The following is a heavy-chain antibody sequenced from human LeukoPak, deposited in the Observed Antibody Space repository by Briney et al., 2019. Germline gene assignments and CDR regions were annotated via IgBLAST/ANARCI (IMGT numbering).Heavy chain of an antibody. CDR2: INWNGGST. Sequence: GGSLRLSCAASGFTFDFYGMSWVRQAPGKGLEWVSGINWNGGSTGYADSVKGRFTISRDNAKNSLYLQMNSLRAEDTALYHRERGGSSWYYYYMDVWGKGTTATVSS. CDR3: ERGGSSWYYYYMDV. V-gene: IGHV3-20*01. D-gene: IGHD6-13*01. CDR1: GFTFDFYG. J-gene: IGHJ6*03.